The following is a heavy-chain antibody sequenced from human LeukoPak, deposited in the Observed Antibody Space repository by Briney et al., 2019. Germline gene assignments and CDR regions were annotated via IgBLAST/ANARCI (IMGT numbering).Heavy chain of an antibody. Sequence: PGGSLRLSCAASGFTSSSYTLSWVRQAPGKGLEWVSSISSSSSYIYYADSVKGRFTISRDNAKNSLYLQMNSLRAEDTAVYYCARATYSGSYYSAFDIWGQGTMVTVSS. J-gene: IGHJ3*02. CDR1: GFTSSSYT. CDR2: ISSSSSYI. D-gene: IGHD1-26*01. CDR3: ARATYSGSYYSAFDI. V-gene: IGHV3-21*01.